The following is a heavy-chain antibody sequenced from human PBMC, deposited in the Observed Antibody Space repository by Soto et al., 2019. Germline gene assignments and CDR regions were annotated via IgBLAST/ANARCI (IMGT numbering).Heavy chain of an antibody. V-gene: IGHV3-23*01. CDR1: GFTVSSYA. D-gene: IGHD6-19*01. J-gene: IGHJ4*02. CDR2: VTGSGDNT. Sequence: PGGSLRLSCAASGFTVSSYAMSWVRQAPGKGLEWVSTVTGSGDNTYYADSVKGRFTISRDNSENTLYLQMISLRAEDVAIYYCEQGTTSSGWHYFDYWGQGTLVTVSS. CDR3: EQGTTSSGWHYFDY.